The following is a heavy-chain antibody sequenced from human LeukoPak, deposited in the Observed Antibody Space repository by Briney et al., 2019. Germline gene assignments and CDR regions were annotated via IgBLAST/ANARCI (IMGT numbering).Heavy chain of an antibody. D-gene: IGHD6-6*01. CDR2: IRQDGSEQ. CDR3: ATTTRSSPWDY. Sequence: GGSLRLSCAASGFTFSSYWMSWVRQAPGKGLEWLANIRQDGSEQQYVDSVKGRFTISRDNAKNSVYLQMNSLRAEDTALYYRATTTRSSPWDYWGQGTLVTVSS. CDR1: GFTFSSYW. V-gene: IGHV3-7*01. J-gene: IGHJ4*02.